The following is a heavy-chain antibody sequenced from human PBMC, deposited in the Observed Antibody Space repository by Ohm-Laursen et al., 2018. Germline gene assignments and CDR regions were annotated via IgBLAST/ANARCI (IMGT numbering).Heavy chain of an antibody. Sequence: SLRLSCSASGFTFSSYAMSWVRQAPGKGLEWVSAISGSGGSTYYADSVKGRFTISRDNSENTLYLQTDSLTAEDTAIYYCSRGGLLSSRPFDYWGQGALVTVSS. V-gene: IGHV3-23*01. D-gene: IGHD6-6*01. CDR2: ISGSGGST. J-gene: IGHJ4*02. CDR1: GFTFSSYA. CDR3: SRGGLLSSRPFDY.